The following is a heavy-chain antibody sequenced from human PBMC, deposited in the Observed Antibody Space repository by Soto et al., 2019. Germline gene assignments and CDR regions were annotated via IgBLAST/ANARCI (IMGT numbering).Heavy chain of an antibody. J-gene: IGHJ4*02. CDR1: GGSISSGGYY. D-gene: IGHD2-15*01. CDR3: ARSIGPRGDSFDY. Sequence: SETLSLTCTVPGGSISSGGYYWSWIRQHPGKGLEWIGYIYYSGSTHYNPSLKSRVTISVDTSKNQFSLKLSSVTAADTAVYYCARSIGPRGDSFDYWGQGTLVTVSS. V-gene: IGHV4-31*03. CDR2: IYYSGST.